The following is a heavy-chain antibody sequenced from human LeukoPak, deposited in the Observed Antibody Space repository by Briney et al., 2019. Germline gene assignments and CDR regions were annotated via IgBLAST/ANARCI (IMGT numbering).Heavy chain of an antibody. D-gene: IGHD3-10*01. V-gene: IGHV3-30*02. Sequence: SGGSLRLSCAASGFTFSSYGIHWVRQAPGKGLEWVAYIRYDGSNKYYADSVKGRFTISRDISKNTLYLQMNSLRAEDTAVYYCAKDRVFELWFEEASPYYFDYWGQGTLATVSS. CDR3: AKDRVFELWFEEASPYYFDY. J-gene: IGHJ4*02. CDR2: IRYDGSNK. CDR1: GFTFSSYG.